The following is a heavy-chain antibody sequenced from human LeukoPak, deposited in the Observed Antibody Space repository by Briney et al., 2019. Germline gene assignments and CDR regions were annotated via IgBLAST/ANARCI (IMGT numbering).Heavy chain of an antibody. V-gene: IGHV3-21*01. CDR3: ARESFGDSSSWYEVDY. D-gene: IGHD6-13*01. J-gene: IGHJ4*02. CDR1: GFTFSSYS. Sequence: GGSLRLSCAASGFTFSSYSMNWVRQAPGKGLEWVSSISSSSSYIYYADPVKGRFTISRDNAKNPLYLQMNSLRAEDTAVYYCARESFGDSSSWYEVDYWGQGTLVTVSS. CDR2: ISSSSSYI.